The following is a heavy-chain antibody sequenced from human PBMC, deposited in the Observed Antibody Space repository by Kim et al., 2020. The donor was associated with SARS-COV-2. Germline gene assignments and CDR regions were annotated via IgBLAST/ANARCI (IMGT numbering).Heavy chain of an antibody. J-gene: IGHJ3*02. Sequence: SRVTISVDRSKNQFSLKLSSVTAADTAVYYCARGGDRYCSSTSCYFAFDIWGQGTMVTVSS. V-gene: IGHV4-30-2*01. CDR3: ARGGDRYCSSTSCYFAFDI. D-gene: IGHD2-2*01.